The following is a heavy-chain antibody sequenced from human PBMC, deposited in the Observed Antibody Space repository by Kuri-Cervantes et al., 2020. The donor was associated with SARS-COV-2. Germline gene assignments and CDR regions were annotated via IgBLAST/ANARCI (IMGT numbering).Heavy chain of an antibody. J-gene: IGHJ1*01. CDR3: ASGSGYGSGSYYEAEYFQH. D-gene: IGHD3-10*01. CDR1: GFTFSSYT. CDR2: ISGSGGNT. V-gene: IGHV3-23*01. Sequence: GGSLRLSCAASGFTFSSYTMSWVRQAPGKGLGWVAAISGSGGNTYYADSVKGRFTLSRDNSKKTLYLQMNRLSAVATAVYDCASGSGYGSGSYYEAEYFQHWGQGTLVTVSS.